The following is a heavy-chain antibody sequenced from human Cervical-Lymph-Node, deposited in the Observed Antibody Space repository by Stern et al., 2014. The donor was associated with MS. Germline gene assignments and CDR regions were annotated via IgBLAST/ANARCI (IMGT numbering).Heavy chain of an antibody. D-gene: IGHD2-2*01. V-gene: IGHV3-23*04. J-gene: IGHJ5*02. CDR2: ISGSGGRT. CDR3: ALQTQLSHNWFDP. Sequence: EVQLVESGGGLVQPGGSLRLSCAASGFTFSSYAMSWVRQAPGKGLAWVSAISGSGGRTYYADSVKGRFTIPSDNSKNTLNLQMNSLRAEDTAVYYCALQTQLSHNWFDPWGQGTLVTVSS. CDR1: GFTFSSYA.